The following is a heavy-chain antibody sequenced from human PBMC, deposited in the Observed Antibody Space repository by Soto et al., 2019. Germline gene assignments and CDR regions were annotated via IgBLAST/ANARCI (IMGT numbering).Heavy chain of an antibody. CDR1: GLPFSNYW. CDR3: VRNETRTDIVVVPAAMGGYYFDY. J-gene: IGHJ4*02. V-gene: IGHV3-7*02. Sequence: PGGSLRLSCAATGLPFSNYWMSWVRQAPGKGLEWVANIKQDGSEEYYVDSVKGRFTISRDNSRSTLYLQMNSLRAEDTAVYYCVRNETRTDIVVVPAAMGGYYFDYWGQGTLVTVSS. CDR2: IKQDGSEE. D-gene: IGHD2-2*01.